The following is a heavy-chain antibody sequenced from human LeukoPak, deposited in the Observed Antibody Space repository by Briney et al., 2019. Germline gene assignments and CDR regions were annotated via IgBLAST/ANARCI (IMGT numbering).Heavy chain of an antibody. CDR3: VRDTFSPDAFDI. V-gene: IGHV3-21*01. CDR1: GFTFSSYS. D-gene: IGHD3-16*01. Sequence: GGSLRLSCAASGFTFSSYSMNWVRQAPGKGLEWVSSISTSSSYIYSADSVKGRFTISRDTAKNSLYLQINSLRAEDTAVYYCVRDTFSPDAFDIWGQGTMVTVSS. J-gene: IGHJ3*02. CDR2: ISTSSSYI.